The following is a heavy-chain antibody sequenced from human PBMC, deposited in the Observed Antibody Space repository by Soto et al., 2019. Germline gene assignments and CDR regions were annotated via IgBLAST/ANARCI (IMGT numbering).Heavy chain of an antibody. CDR3: ARGGIQLWASFDY. Sequence: PGGSLRLSCAASGFTFSSYGMHWVRQAPGKGLEWVAVIWYDGSNKYYADSVKGRFTISRDNSKNTLYLQMNSLRAEDTAVYYCARGGIQLWASFDYWGQGTLVTVSS. D-gene: IGHD5-18*01. CDR1: GFTFSSYG. J-gene: IGHJ4*02. CDR2: IWYDGSNK. V-gene: IGHV3-33*01.